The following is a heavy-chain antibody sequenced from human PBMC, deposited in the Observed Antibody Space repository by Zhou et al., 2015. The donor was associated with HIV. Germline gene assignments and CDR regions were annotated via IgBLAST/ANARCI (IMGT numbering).Heavy chain of an antibody. Sequence: QVQLVQSGSELKKPGASVKVSCKASGYTFISYAMNWVRQAPGQGLEWMGWINTNTGNPTYAQGFTGRFVFSLDTSVSTAYLQISSLKAEDTAVYYCARDQFPYCTSTNCYNYFYYGMDVWGQGTTVTVSS. V-gene: IGHV7-4-1*02. CDR2: INTNTGNP. J-gene: IGHJ6*02. CDR1: GYTFISYA. D-gene: IGHD2-2*01. CDR3: ARDQFPYCTSTNCYNYFYYGMDV.